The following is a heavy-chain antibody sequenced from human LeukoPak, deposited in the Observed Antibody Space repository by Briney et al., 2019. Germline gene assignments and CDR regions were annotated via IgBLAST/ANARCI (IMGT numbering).Heavy chain of an antibody. Sequence: GGSLRLSCAATGFRFSSYDMHWVRQAPGKGLEWVSGITGSGGSTYYADPVKGRFTISRDNSKNTLSLQMNSLRAEDTAVYYCAKSRSSGSYCIDYWGQGTLVTVSS. V-gene: IGHV3-23*01. CDR3: AKSRSSGSYCIDY. CDR2: ITGSGGST. CDR1: GFRFSSYD. J-gene: IGHJ4*02. D-gene: IGHD3-10*01.